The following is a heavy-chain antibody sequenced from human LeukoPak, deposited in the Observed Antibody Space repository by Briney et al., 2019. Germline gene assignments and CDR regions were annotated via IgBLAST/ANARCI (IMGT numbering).Heavy chain of an antibody. D-gene: IGHD6-6*01. Sequence: PGGSLRLSCAASGFTFTRYWMSWVRQAPGKGLEWVANIKQDGSEKYYVDSVKGRFTISRDNAKNSLYLQMNSLRAEDTAVYYCARDLFAEAARFFDYWGQGTLVTVSS. V-gene: IGHV3-7*01. CDR3: ARDLFAEAARFFDY. CDR1: GFTFTRYW. J-gene: IGHJ4*02. CDR2: IKQDGSEK.